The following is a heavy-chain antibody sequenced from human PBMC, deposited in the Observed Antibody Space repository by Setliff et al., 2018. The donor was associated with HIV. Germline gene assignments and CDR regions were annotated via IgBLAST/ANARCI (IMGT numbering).Heavy chain of an antibody. D-gene: IGHD5-12*01. V-gene: IGHV4-38-2*01. CDR3: ARLYSPPRGFDF. J-gene: IGHJ4*02. CDR1: GYSISNGYY. CDR2: IYHIGST. Sequence: SETLSLTCAVSGYSISNGYYWAWIRQPPGKGLGWIGSIYHIGSTYYSPSLKSRVTISVDTSKNQFSLRLRAVTAADTAIYYCARLYSPPRGFDFWGQGTLVTVSS.